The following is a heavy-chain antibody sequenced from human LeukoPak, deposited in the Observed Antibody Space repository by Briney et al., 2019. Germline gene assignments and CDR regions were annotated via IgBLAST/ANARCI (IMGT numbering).Heavy chain of an antibody. J-gene: IGHJ3*02. Sequence: SETLSLTCTVSGASISSYYWSWIRQPPGKGLEWIGCIYYSGSTNYNPSLKSRVAISVDTSKNQASLRLSSVTAADTAVHYCARGGSIVGTTPHDTFDIWGQGTVVTVSS. V-gene: IGHV4-59*01. D-gene: IGHD1-26*01. CDR3: ARGGSIVGTTPHDTFDI. CDR1: GASISSYY. CDR2: IYYSGST.